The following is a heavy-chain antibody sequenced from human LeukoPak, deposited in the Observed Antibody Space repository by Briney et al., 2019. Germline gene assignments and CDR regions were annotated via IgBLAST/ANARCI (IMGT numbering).Heavy chain of an antibody. D-gene: IGHD3-10*01. CDR2: ISSSSNYI. Sequence: GGSLRLSCAASGFTFNSYTMNWVRQAPAKGLEWVSSISSSSNYIYYADSVKGRFTISRDNAKNSLYLQMKSLRAEDTAVYYCARTQWFGDPTAEREAFDIWGQGTMVTVSS. J-gene: IGHJ3*02. V-gene: IGHV3-21*01. CDR3: ARTQWFGDPTAEREAFDI. CDR1: GFTFNSYT.